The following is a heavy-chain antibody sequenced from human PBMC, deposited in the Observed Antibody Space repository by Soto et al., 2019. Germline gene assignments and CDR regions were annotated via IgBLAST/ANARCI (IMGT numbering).Heavy chain of an antibody. D-gene: IGHD6-13*01. CDR3: ARTTSSNYYYGMDV. V-gene: IGHV3-48*02. Sequence: EVQLVESVGGLVQPGGSLRLSCAASGFTFSSYSMNWVRQAPGKGLEWVSYISSSSSTIYYADSVKGRFTISRDNAKNSLYLQMNSLRDEDTAVYYCARTTSSNYYYGMDVWGQGTTVTVSS. J-gene: IGHJ6*02. CDR1: GFTFSSYS. CDR2: ISSSSSTI.